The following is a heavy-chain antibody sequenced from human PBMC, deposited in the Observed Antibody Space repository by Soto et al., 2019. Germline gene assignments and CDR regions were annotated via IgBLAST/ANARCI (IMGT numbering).Heavy chain of an antibody. Sequence: SETLSLTCSVSGGSISSYYWSWIRQPAGKGLEWIGRIYTSGSTNYNASLKSRVTMSVGTSKNQFSLKLTSVTAADTAVYFCARDANWFDPWGQGTLVTVSS. V-gene: IGHV4-4*07. CDR2: IYTSGST. CDR3: ARDANWFDP. CDR1: GGSISSYY. J-gene: IGHJ5*02.